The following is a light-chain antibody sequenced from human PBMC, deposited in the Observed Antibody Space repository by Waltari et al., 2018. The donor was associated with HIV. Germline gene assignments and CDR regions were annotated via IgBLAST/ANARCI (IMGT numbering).Light chain of an antibody. CDR2: EDN. CDR3: YSPDSSGNHRGV. J-gene: IGLJ1*01. Sequence: SYELTQPPSVSVSPGQTARITCSGDALPKKYASWYQQKSGQAPVLVIYEDNKRPSGIPERFSGSSSGTMATLTISGAQVEDEADYYCYSPDSSGNHRGVFGSGTKVTVL. CDR1: ALPKKY. V-gene: IGLV3-10*01.